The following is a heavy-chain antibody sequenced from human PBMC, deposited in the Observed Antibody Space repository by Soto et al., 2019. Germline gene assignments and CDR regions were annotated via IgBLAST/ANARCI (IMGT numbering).Heavy chain of an antibody. V-gene: IGHV3-11*06. CDR3: ARDLGYSYGYTYYYYGMDV. D-gene: IGHD5-18*01. Sequence: PGGSLRLSCAASGFTFSDYYMSWIRQAPGKGLEWVSYISSSSSYTNYADSVKGRFTISRDNAKNSLYLQMNSLRAEDTAVYYCARDLGYSYGYTYYYYGMDVWGQGTTVTVSS. CDR1: GFTFSDYY. J-gene: IGHJ6*02. CDR2: ISSSSSYT.